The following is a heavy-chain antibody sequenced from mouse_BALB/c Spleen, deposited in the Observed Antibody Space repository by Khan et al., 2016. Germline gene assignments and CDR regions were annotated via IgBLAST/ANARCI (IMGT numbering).Heavy chain of an antibody. D-gene: IGHD2-3*01. CDR3: AQIYDGDYGLAY. J-gene: IGHJ3*01. V-gene: IGHV14-3*02. Sequence: VQLQQPGAELVKPGASVKLSCTASGFNIKDTYMHWVKQRPEQGLEWIGRIDPANGNTKYDPKFQGKATITADTSSNTAYLQLSSLTSEDTAVYYCAQIYDGDYGLAYWGQGTLVTVSA. CDR1: GFNIKDTY. CDR2: IDPANGNT.